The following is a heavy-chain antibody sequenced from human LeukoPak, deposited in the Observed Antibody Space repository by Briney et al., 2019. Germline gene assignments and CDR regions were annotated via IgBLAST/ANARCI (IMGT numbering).Heavy chain of an antibody. CDR2: IIPIFGTA. Sequence: ASVKVSCKASGGTFSSYAISWVRQAPGQGREWMGGIIPIFGTANYAQKFQGRVTITADESTSTAYMELSSLRSEDTAVYYCARDHSAAAGTNFDYWGQGTLVTVSS. V-gene: IGHV1-69*13. CDR1: GGTFSSYA. D-gene: IGHD6-13*01. CDR3: ARDHSAAAGTNFDY. J-gene: IGHJ4*02.